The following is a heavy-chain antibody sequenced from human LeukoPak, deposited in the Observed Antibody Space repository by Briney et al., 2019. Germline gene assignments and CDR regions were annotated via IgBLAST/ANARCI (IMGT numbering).Heavy chain of an antibody. CDR3: ARHVPPNYYDSSGYHNPFDY. CDR1: GGSISSSSYY. V-gene: IGHV4-39*01. D-gene: IGHD3-22*01. Sequence: SETLSLTCTVSGGSISSSSYYWGWIRQPAGKGLEWIGSIYYSGSTYYNPSLKSRVTISVDTSKNQFSLKLSSVTAADTAVYYCARHVPPNYYDSSGYHNPFDYWGQGTLITVSS. J-gene: IGHJ4*02. CDR2: IYYSGST.